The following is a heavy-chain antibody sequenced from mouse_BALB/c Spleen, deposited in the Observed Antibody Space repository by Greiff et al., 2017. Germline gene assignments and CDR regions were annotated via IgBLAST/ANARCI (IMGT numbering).Heavy chain of an antibody. CDR1: GYAFSSSW. V-gene: IGHV1-82*01. CDR3: ARAGGYRYGYFDY. CDR2: IYPGDGDT. D-gene: IGHD2-14*01. J-gene: IGHJ2*01. Sequence: VQLQQSGPELVKPGASVKISCKASGYAFSSSWMNWVKQRPGQGLEWIGRIYPGDGDTNYNGKFKGKATLTADKSSSTAYMQLSSLTSVDSAVYFCARAGGYRYGYFDYWGQGTTLTVSS.